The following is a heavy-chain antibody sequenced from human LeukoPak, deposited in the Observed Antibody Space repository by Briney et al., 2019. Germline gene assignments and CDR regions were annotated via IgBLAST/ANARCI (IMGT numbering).Heavy chain of an antibody. CDR1: GFTFSSYT. V-gene: IGHV3-23*01. Sequence: GGSLRLSCVGSGFTFSSYTMTWVRQAPGKGLEWVSAIGGRGGSTYYADSVKGRFTITRDNSKNTLYMQIDSLRAEDTAVYYCAKEGGAWGQGTLVTVSS. D-gene: IGHD3-16*01. CDR3: AKEGGA. J-gene: IGHJ5*02. CDR2: IGGRGGST.